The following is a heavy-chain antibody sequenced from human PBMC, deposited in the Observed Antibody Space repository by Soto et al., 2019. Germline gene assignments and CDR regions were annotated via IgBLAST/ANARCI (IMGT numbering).Heavy chain of an antibody. CDR3: TTRGALGY. CDR1: DLSFSNAY. Sequence: EVQLVESGGGLVKPGESLRLSCAASDLSFSNAYINWVRQAPGKGLEWVGRIKSKTDSGTIDYAAHVKGRFIISRDDSSNTVYLQMNSLKTEDTAVYYCTTRGALGYWGQGTLVTVSS. J-gene: IGHJ4*02. CDR2: IKSKTDSGTI. D-gene: IGHD2-15*01. V-gene: IGHV3-15*07.